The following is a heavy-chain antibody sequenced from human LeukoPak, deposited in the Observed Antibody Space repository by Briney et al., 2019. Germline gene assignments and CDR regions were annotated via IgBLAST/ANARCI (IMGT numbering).Heavy chain of an antibody. J-gene: IGHJ5*02. D-gene: IGHD4-11*01. CDR1: GFIFSEYA. V-gene: IGHV3-23*01. CDR2: ISGGCGTT. CDR3: AKDRYSNYGNWFDP. Sequence: AGGSLRLSCAASGFIFSEYAMNWVRQGPGKGLEWVSAISGGCGTTHYADSVKGRFTVSRDNSKNSLYLQMTNLRHEDTARYYCAKDRYSNYGNWFDPWGQGTQVTVIS.